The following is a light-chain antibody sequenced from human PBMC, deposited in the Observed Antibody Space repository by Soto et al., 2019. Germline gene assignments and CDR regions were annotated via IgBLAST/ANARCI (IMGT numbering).Light chain of an antibody. CDR3: HQYNSFSPWT. V-gene: IGKV1-5*01. CDR2: DAS. J-gene: IGKJ1*01. Sequence: DIQMTQSPSTLSASVGDRVTITCRASQSIRGWLAWYQQKPGKAPNLLIYDASRLKSGVPSRFCGRGSGTEFTLTINSLQPDDFATYYCHQYNSFSPWTFGQGTKVEVK. CDR1: QSIRGW.